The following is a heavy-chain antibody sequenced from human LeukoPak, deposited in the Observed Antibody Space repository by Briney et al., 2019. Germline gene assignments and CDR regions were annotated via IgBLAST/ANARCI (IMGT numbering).Heavy chain of an antibody. Sequence: SVKVSCKASGYFFSGYHVHWVRQAPGQGLDWMGRIYIDSGDTNYAQKFQGRVTMTRDTSISTAYMELSSLTSDDTAVYYCAGLGSTMEGRIDPWGQGTPVTVSS. J-gene: IGHJ5*02. V-gene: IGHV1-2*02. CDR1: GYFFSGYH. CDR2: IYIDSGDT. CDR3: AGLGSTMEGRIDP. D-gene: IGHD3-10*01.